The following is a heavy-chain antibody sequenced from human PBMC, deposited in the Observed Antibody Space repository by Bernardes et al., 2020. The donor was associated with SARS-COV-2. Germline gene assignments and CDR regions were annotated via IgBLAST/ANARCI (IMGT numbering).Heavy chain of an antibody. CDR2: LFSNDGK. J-gene: IGHJ3*02. CDR3: SRSMVRGLLIPACDAFDI. V-gene: IGHV2-26*01. CDR1: KFSLSNARMG. Sequence: SGPTLLKPTDTLTLTCTVSKFSLSNARMGVSWIRQPPGKALEWRAHLFSNDGKSYSTYLKIRLTISKDTSKSQVVLTMTNLDPVDPATYSCSRSMVRGLLIPACDAFDIWGQGTMVTVSS. D-gene: IGHD3-10*01.